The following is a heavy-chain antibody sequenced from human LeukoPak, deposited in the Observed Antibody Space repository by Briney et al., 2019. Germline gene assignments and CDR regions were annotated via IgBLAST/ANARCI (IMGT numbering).Heavy chain of an antibody. CDR2: ISSSSSYI. D-gene: IGHD4-17*01. J-gene: IGHJ4*02. CDR3: ARVLSDYGDYGLGY. Sequence: GGSLRLSCAASGFAFSSYSMNWVRQAPGKGLEWVSSISSSSSYIYYADSVKGRFTISRDNAKNSLYLQMNSLRAEDTAVYYCARVLSDYGDYGLGYWGQGTLVTVSS. CDR1: GFAFSSYS. V-gene: IGHV3-21*01.